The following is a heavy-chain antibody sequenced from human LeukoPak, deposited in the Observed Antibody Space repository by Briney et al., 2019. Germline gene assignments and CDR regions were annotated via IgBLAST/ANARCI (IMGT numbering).Heavy chain of an antibody. D-gene: IGHD5-12*01. Sequence: GSLRLSCAASRFTFSSYGMHWVRQAPGKGLEWIGEINHSGSTNYNPSLKSRVTISVDTSKSQFSLKLSSVTAADTAAYYCARGSLSKATRRVGWGQGTLVTVSS. CDR1: RFTFSSYG. J-gene: IGHJ4*02. V-gene: IGHV4-34*01. CDR3: ARGSLSKATRRVG. CDR2: INHSGST.